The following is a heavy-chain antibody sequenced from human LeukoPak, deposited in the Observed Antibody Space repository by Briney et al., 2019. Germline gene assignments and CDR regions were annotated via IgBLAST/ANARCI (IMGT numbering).Heavy chain of an antibody. D-gene: IGHD3-16*01. CDR2: IKQDGSEK. V-gene: IGHV3-7*01. J-gene: IGHJ4*02. Sequence: GGSLRLSCAASGFTFSSYRMNWVRQAPGKGLEWVANIKQDGSEKYYVDSVKGRFTISRDNAKNSLSLQMNSLRAEDTAVYYCARWGGSPDWGQGTLVTVSS. CDR3: ARWGGSPD. CDR1: GFTFSSYR.